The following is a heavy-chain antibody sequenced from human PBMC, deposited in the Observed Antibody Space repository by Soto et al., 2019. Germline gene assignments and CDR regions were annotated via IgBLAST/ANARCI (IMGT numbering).Heavy chain of an antibody. CDR1: GFTFSSYA. D-gene: IGHD2-8*01. Sequence: EVQLLESGGGLVQPGGCLTLSCAASGFTFSSYAMSWVRQAPGEGPEWVSTISYTVSKTYYADSVKGRFNISRDNSKNTLYLQMNSLSAEDTAVYYCVKDCTGKNCPCMDVWGQGTTVTVSS. V-gene: IGHV3-23*01. CDR3: VKDCTGKNCPCMDV. CDR2: ISYTVSKT. J-gene: IGHJ6*02.